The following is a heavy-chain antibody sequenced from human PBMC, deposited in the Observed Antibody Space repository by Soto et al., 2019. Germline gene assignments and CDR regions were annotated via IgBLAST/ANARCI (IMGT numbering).Heavy chain of an antibody. Sequence: QVQLQESGPGLVKPSETLSLTCTVSGGSISNYYWTWIRQSPGKGLEYIGYIYFTGSANYNPSLTSPLTISVDTSKNQFSLNLTSVTAADTAVYFCARGTVDYDLPLYYLDFWGPGTLFTVSS. CDR3: ARGTVDYDLPLYYLDF. V-gene: IGHV4-59*01. D-gene: IGHD4-17*01. CDR1: GGSISNYY. CDR2: IYFTGSA. J-gene: IGHJ4*02.